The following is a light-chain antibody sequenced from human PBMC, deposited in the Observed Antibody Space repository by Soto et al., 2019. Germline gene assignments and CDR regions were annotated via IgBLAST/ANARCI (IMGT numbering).Light chain of an antibody. CDR1: QSISSW. Sequence: DIQMTQSPSTVSSSVGDRVTITCLASQSISSWLAWYQQKPGRSPKLLIYKASSLESGVPSRFSGSGSGIEFTLTISSLQPDDFATYYCQQYNSQWKFGQGTKVDIK. CDR2: KAS. V-gene: IGKV1-5*03. J-gene: IGKJ1*01. CDR3: QQYNSQWK.